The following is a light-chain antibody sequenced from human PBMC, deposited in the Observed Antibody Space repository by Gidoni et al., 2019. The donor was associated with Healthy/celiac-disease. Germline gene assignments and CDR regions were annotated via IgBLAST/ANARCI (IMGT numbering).Light chain of an antibody. J-gene: IGKJ5*01. CDR1: QSASSY. V-gene: IGKV3-11*01. CDR3: QQRSNWPLIT. Sequence: TLSCRASQSASSYLAWYQQKPGQAPRLLIYDAANRATGIPARFGGSGSGTDFTLTISSLEPEDFAVYYCQQRSNWPLITFGQGTRLEIK. CDR2: DAA.